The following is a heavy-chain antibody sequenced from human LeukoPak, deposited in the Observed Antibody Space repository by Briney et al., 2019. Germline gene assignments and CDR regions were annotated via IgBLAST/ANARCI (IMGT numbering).Heavy chain of an antibody. J-gene: IGHJ4*02. CDR1: GFTFSSYG. Sequence: GGSLRLSCAASGFTFSSYGMHWVRQAPGKGLEWVAVIWYDGSNKYYADSVKGRFTISRDNSKNTLYLQMNSLRAEDTAVYYCARGGIAVAGTGDYFDYWGQGTLVTVSS. D-gene: IGHD6-19*01. CDR3: ARGGIAVAGTGDYFDY. CDR2: IWYDGSNK. V-gene: IGHV3-33*01.